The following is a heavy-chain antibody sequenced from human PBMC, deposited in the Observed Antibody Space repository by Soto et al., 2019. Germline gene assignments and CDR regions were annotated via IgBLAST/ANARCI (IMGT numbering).Heavy chain of an antibody. J-gene: IGHJ6*02. CDR3: EREGTPLSQRIRTIKYGMDV. CDR2: ITGNAGST. CDR1: GFTFSSYA. D-gene: IGHD1-1*01. V-gene: IGHV3-23*01. Sequence: GGSLRLSCAASGFTFSSYAMSWVRQAPGKGLEWVSAITGNAGSTYTADSMKGRFTISIDKSKNTLYLQMNSLRSEDTAVYYCEREGTPLSQRIRTIKYGMDVWGQGNTVTVSS.